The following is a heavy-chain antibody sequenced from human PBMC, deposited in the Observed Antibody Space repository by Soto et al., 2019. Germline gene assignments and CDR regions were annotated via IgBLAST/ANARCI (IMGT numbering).Heavy chain of an antibody. CDR1: GGTFSSYA. J-gene: IGHJ4*02. V-gene: IGHV1-69*13. Sequence: GASVKVSCKASGGTFSSYAISWVRQAPGQGLEWMGGIIPIFGTANYAQKFQGRVTITADESTSTAYMELSSLRSEDTAVYYCARVDGGYDWDDYWGQGTLVTVSS. CDR3: ARVDGGYDWDDY. CDR2: IIPIFGTA. D-gene: IGHD5-12*01.